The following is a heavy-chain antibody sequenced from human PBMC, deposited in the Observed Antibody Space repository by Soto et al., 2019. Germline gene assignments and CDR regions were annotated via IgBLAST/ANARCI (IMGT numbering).Heavy chain of an antibody. V-gene: IGHV4-39*07. Sequence: PSETLSLTCTVSGGSVTTSRYYWSWIRQPPGKGLEWIGNIYYSGSTYYNPSLKSRVTISVHTSKNQFSLDLTSVTAADTAIYYCARVHISGHGVDYWGQGTLVTVSS. CDR2: IYYSGST. D-gene: IGHD5-12*01. J-gene: IGHJ4*02. CDR3: ARVHISGHGVDY. CDR1: GGSVTTSRYY.